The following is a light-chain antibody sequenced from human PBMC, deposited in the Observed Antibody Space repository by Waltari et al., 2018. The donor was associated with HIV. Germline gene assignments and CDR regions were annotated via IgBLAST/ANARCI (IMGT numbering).Light chain of an antibody. Sequence: VLTQTPVSLSVTPGQPASLSCRSSHSPLYSDGGTYLSWFLQRPGQPPQLLIYEVSKRFSGVPERFRGSGSGTDFTLYITRVEAEDVGVYFCMQNKQLPLTFGGGTKVEIK. CDR3: MQNKQLPLT. J-gene: IGKJ4*01. CDR1: HSPLYSDGGTY. V-gene: IGKV2D-29*01. CDR2: EVS.